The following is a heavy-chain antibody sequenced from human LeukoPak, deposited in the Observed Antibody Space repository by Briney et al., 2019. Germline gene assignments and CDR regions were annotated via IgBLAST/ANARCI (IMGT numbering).Heavy chain of an antibody. Sequence: PSETLSLTCTVSGGSISSYYWSWIRQPPGKGLEWIGYIYYSGSTNYNPSLKSRVTISVDTSKNRFSLKLSSVTAADTAVYYCARVPLWFGELYPSWFDYWGQGTLVTVSS. CDR3: ARVPLWFGELYPSWFDY. CDR2: IYYSGST. V-gene: IGHV4-59*01. D-gene: IGHD3-10*01. J-gene: IGHJ4*02. CDR1: GGSISSYY.